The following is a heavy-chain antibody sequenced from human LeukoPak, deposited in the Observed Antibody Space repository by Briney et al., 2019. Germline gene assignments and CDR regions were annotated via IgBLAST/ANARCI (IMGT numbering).Heavy chain of an antibody. CDR1: GLTFSSYW. V-gene: IGHV3-7*01. D-gene: IGHD6-13*01. CDR3: ARVGSSGPYTSSWRY. J-gene: IGHJ4*02. Sequence: PGGSLRLCCEVSGLTFSSYWMRWVRNPPEKGLEWVANIRPDGTEKYYVDSVKGRFTISRDNAKNSLYLQMNSLTVEDTAVYYCARVGSSGPYTSSWRYWGQGTLVTVSS. CDR2: IRPDGTEK.